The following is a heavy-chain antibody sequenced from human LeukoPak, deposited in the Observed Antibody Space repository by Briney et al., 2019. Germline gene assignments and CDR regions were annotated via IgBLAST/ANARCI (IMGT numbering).Heavy chain of an antibody. CDR3: ARPGTRTTVTTGSGLYI. D-gene: IGHD4-17*01. CDR1: GLSLSTSGIR. Sequence: SGPTLVNPTQTLTLTCTFSGLSLSTSGIRVSWIRQPPGKALEWLARIDWDDEKFYNTSLKTRLTISKDTSKNQVVHTMTSMDTVDTGTYYCARPGTRTTVTTGSGLYIWGQGTMVTVSS. J-gene: IGHJ3*02. V-gene: IGHV2-70*04. CDR2: IDWDDEK.